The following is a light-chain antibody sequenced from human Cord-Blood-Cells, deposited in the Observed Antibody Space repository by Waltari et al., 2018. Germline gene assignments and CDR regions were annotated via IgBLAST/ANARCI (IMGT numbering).Light chain of an antibody. CDR1: SSNTGSND. Sequence: QSVLTQPPSASGTPGQRVTISCSGSSSNTGSNDVYWYQPLPGTAPKLLIYRNNQRPSGVPDRFSGSKSGTSASLAISGLRSEDEADYYCAAWDDSLSGRVFGGGTKLTVL. J-gene: IGLJ3*02. V-gene: IGLV1-47*01. CDR3: AAWDDSLSGRV. CDR2: RNN.